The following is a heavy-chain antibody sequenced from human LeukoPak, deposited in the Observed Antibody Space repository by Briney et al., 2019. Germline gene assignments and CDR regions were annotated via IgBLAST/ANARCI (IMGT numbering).Heavy chain of an antibody. CDR2: TKQDGSEK. V-gene: IGHV3-7*04. J-gene: IGHJ4*02. CDR1: AYVFPCNW. CDR3: ARDTRWGGDDFGF. Sequence: GGSLRLSCAPFAYVFPCNWMTWFRQAPGKGLEWVANTKQDGSEKYYVDSVKGRFTISRDNAKNSVYLQMKSLRAEDTAGYHCARDTRWGGDDFGFWGQGTLVTVSS. D-gene: IGHD2-21*01.